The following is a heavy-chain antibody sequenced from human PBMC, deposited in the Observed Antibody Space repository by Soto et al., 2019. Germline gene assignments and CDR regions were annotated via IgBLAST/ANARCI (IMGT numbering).Heavy chain of an antibody. J-gene: IGHJ6*02. CDR3: ARGTFFNQIASYRDGLDV. V-gene: IGHV4-59*02. Sequence: PETLSLTCTVSGGSVTRYYWSWIRLPPGKGMEWIAYIYYSGSTNYNPSLKSRVTVSVDMSKNQFSLTLTSVTAADTAVYYCARGTFFNQIASYRDGLDVWAQRTSDTVS. CDR1: GGSVTRYY. CDR2: IYYSGST.